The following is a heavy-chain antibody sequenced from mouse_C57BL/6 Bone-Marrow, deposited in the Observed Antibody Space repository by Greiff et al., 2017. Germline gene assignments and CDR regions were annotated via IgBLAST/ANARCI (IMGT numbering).Heavy chain of an antibody. J-gene: IGHJ3*01. CDR3: TRASDYGDWFAY. CDR2: IRNKANNHAT. CDR1: GFTFSGAW. Sequence: EVKLVESGGGLVQPGGSMKLSCAASGFTFSGAWMDWVRQSPEKGLEWVAAIRNKANNHATYYAVSGKGRVTISRDDSKSRVYLQMNSLRAEDSGIYYCTRASDYGDWFAYWGQGTLVTVSA. D-gene: IGHD2-13*01. V-gene: IGHV6-6*01.